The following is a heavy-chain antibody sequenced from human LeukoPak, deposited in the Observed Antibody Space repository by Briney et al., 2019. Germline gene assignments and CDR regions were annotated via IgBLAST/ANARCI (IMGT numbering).Heavy chain of an antibody. D-gene: IGHD1-26*01. CDR1: GGSISSYY. CDR2: IYYSGSN. J-gene: IGHJ3*02. Sequence: PSETLSLTCTVSGGSISSYYWSWIRQPPGKGLEWIGYIYYSGSNNYNPSLKSRVTISVDTSKNQFSLKLSSVTAADTAVYYCARDGYSGSKTAFDIWGQGTMVTVSS. V-gene: IGHV4-59*01. CDR3: ARDGYSGSKTAFDI.